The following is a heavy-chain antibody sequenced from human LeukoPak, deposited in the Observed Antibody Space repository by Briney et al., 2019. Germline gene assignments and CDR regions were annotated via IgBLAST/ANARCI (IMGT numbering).Heavy chain of an antibody. Sequence: SETLSLTCTVSGGSISSYYWSWIRQPPGKGLEWIGYFYYSGSTNYNPSLKSRVTISVDTSKNQFSLKLSSVTAADTAVYYCASGVGSLGLPHPYYYGMDVWGQGTTVTVSS. V-gene: IGHV4-59*08. CDR3: ASGVGSLGLPHPYYYGMDV. CDR2: FYYSGST. J-gene: IGHJ6*02. CDR1: GGSISSYY. D-gene: IGHD2-15*01.